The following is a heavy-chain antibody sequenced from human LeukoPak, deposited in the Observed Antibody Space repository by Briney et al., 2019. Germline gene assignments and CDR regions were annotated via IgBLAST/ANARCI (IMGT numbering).Heavy chain of an antibody. CDR3: ARGVFTRYYYYMDV. CDR1: GGSFSGYY. Sequence: SETLSLTCAVYGGSFSGYYWSWIRQPPGKGLEWIGEINHSGSTNYNPSPKSRVTISVDTSKNQFSLKLSSVTAADTAVYYCARGVFTRYYYYMDVWGKGTTVTVSS. D-gene: IGHD3-10*02. CDR2: INHSGST. J-gene: IGHJ6*03. V-gene: IGHV4-34*01.